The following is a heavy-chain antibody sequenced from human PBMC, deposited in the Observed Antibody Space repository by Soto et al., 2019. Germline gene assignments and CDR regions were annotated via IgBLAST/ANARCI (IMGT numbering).Heavy chain of an antibody. J-gene: IGHJ4*02. CDR1: GGTFSSYA. Sequence: SVKVACKASGGTFSSYAISWVRQAPGQGLEWMGGIIPIFGTANYAQKFQGRVTITADESTSTAYMELSSLRSEDTAVYYCARSIPPYNCISTSCYLFYFDYWGQGTLVTVSS. CDR2: IIPIFGTA. D-gene: IGHD2-2*01. V-gene: IGHV1-69*13. CDR3: ARSIPPYNCISTSCYLFYFDY.